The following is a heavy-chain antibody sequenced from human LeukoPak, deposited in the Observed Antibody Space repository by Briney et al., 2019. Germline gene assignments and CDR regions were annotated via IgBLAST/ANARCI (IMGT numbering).Heavy chain of an antibody. Sequence: GGSLRLSCAASGFTFSGYGMHWVRQAPGKGLEWVAVISYDGHNEYYADSVKGRFTISRDNSKDTVYVQMNSLRAEDTAVYYCAKGVGYGGMDVWGQGTTVTVSS. CDR1: GFTFSGYG. CDR2: ISYDGHNE. V-gene: IGHV3-30*18. J-gene: IGHJ6*02. CDR3: AKGVGYGGMDV. D-gene: IGHD2-8*01.